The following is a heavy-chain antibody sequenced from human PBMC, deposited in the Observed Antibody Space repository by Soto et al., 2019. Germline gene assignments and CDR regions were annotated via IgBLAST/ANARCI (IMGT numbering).Heavy chain of an antibody. J-gene: IGHJ3*02. V-gene: IGHV3-33*01. CDR1: GFTFSSYG. D-gene: IGHD6-13*01. CDR2: IWYDGTNK. CDR3: ARDIGDQTSRWTDAFDI. Sequence: GGSLRLSCAASGFTFSSYGMHWVRQAPGKGLEWVAVIWYDGTNKYYVDSVKGRFTISKDNSKNTLYLQMNSLRAEDTAIYYCARDIGDQTSRWTDAFDIWGQETRVPVSS.